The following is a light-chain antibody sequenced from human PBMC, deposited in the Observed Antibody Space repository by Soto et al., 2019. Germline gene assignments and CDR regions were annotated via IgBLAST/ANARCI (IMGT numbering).Light chain of an antibody. CDR2: SAS. CDR1: QSISSY. CDR3: QQSYSTPYT. Sequence: DIQMTQSPSSLSASVGDSVTITCRASQSISSYLHWFQQKSGKGPKLLIYSASSLQSGVPSRFSGSGCWTDFTLPITRLHPEDFATYFCQQSYSTPYTFGQGTKLEIK. V-gene: IGKV1-39*01. J-gene: IGKJ2*01.